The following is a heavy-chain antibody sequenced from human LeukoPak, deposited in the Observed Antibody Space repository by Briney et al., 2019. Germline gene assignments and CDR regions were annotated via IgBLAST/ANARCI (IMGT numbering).Heavy chain of an antibody. CDR2: ISSSSSTI. J-gene: IGHJ5*02. CDR3: ARDSSGWYHWFDP. Sequence: PGGSLRLSCAASGFTFRSYAMNWVRQAPGKGLEWVSYISSSSSTIYYADSVKGRFTISRDNAKNSLYLQMNSLRVEDTAVYYCARDSSGWYHWFDPWGQGTLVTVSS. D-gene: IGHD6-19*01. V-gene: IGHV3-48*01. CDR1: GFTFRSYA.